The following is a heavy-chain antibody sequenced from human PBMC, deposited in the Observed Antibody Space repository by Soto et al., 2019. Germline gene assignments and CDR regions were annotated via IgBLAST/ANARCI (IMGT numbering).Heavy chain of an antibody. Sequence: GGSLRLSCAASGFIFRNYAMSWVRQAPGKGLEWVSPIHGSGGSTNYADSVKGRFTISRDNAEDTLYLQMSSLRADDTAVYYCARSQAEVYTFDYWGQGTQVTVSS. V-gene: IGHV3-23*01. D-gene: IGHD1-20*01. J-gene: IGHJ4*02. CDR1: GFIFRNYA. CDR2: IHGSGGST. CDR3: ARSQAEVYTFDY.